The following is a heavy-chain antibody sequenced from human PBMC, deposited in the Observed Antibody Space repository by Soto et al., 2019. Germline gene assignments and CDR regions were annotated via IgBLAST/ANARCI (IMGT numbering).Heavy chain of an antibody. CDR2: IYPGDSDT. J-gene: IGHJ6*02. CDR1: GYTFTDYW. Sequence: PGESLKISCKGSGYTFTDYWIGWVRQLPGKGLEWMGIIYPGDSDTRYSPSFQGHVTITVDKSTSTAYLQWNTLKASDTAMYYSARHISNFRYHYYAMDVWGQGTTVTVSS. CDR3: ARHISNFRYHYYAMDV. V-gene: IGHV5-51*01. D-gene: IGHD4-4*01.